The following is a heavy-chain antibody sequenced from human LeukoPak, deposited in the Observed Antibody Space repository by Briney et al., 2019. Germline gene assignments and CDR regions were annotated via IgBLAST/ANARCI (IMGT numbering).Heavy chain of an antibody. Sequence: GASVKVSCKASGYTFTSYGISWVRQAPGQGLEWMGWISAYNGNTDYAQKLQGRVTMTTDTSTNTAYMELRSLRSDDTAVYYCARDLGGLVVPAATLDYWGQGTLVTVSS. J-gene: IGHJ4*02. CDR1: GYTFTSYG. D-gene: IGHD2-2*01. V-gene: IGHV1-18*01. CDR2: ISAYNGNT. CDR3: ARDLGGLVVPAATLDY.